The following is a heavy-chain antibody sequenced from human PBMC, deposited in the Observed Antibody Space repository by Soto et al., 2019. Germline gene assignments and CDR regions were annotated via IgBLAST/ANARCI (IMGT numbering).Heavy chain of an antibody. D-gene: IGHD3-16*01. J-gene: IGHJ4*02. CDR1: GGSISSDY. CDR2: IYYSGST. CDR3: ARHVKGNDYVWNAFDY. V-gene: IGHV4-59*08. Sequence: QVQLQESGPGLVKPSETLSLSCTASGGSISSDYWSWIRQPPGKGLEWIGCIYYSGSTKYNPSLKSRVTISVDTSKNQFSLNLTSVTAADTAIYYCARHVKGNDYVWNAFDYWGQGTLVTVSS.